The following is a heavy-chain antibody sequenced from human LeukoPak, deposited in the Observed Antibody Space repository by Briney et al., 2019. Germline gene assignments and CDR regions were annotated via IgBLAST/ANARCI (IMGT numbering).Heavy chain of an antibody. CDR1: GFTFSSHS. CDR3: TRAITYFYGSVTYDWFDS. J-gene: IGHJ5*01. Sequence: GGSLRLSCAASGFTFSSHSMAWVRQTPGKGLMWVARIKSDGSTIYADSVQGRFTISRDNAKNTVYLQMNSLRVDDTAIYYCTRAITYFYGSVTYDWFDSWGQGTRVTVSS. D-gene: IGHD3-10*01. V-gene: IGHV3-74*01. CDR2: IKSDGST.